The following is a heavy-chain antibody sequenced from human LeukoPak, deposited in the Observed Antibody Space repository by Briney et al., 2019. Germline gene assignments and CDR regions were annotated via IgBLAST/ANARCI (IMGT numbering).Heavy chain of an antibody. J-gene: IGHJ5*02. Sequence: EGSLRLSCAASGFTFSSYEMNWVRQAPGKGLEWVSYISSSGSTIYYADSVKGRFTISRDNAKNSLYLQMNSLRAEDTAVYYCASGSSSWKPRRWFDPWGQGTLVTVSS. CDR1: GFTFSSYE. D-gene: IGHD6-13*01. V-gene: IGHV3-48*03. CDR2: ISSSGSTI. CDR3: ASGSSSWKPRRWFDP.